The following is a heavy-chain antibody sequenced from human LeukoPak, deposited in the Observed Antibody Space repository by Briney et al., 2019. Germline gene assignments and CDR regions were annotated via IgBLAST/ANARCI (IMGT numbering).Heavy chain of an antibody. CDR3: AKDPYVYVWGSYRSN. CDR2: ISGSGGST. V-gene: IGHV3-23*01. D-gene: IGHD3-16*02. J-gene: IGHJ4*02. CDR1: GFTFSSYA. Sequence: PGGSLRLSCAASGFTFSSYAMNWVRQGPGKGLEWVSGISGSGGSTYYADSVKGRFTISRDNSKNTLYLQMNSLRADDMAVYYCAKDPYVYVWGSYRSNWGQGTLVTVSS.